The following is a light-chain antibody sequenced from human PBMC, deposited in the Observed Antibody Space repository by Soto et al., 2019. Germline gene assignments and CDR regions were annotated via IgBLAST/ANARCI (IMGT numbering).Light chain of an antibody. CDR1: TSDVGGYIS. CDR3: QSYDSSLTTYV. CDR2: EVS. J-gene: IGLJ1*01. Sequence: QSALTQPASVSGSPGQSVTISCTGTTSDVGGYISVSWYQQHPGKAPKLMIYEVSNRPSGVSNRFSGSKSGDTASLTISGLQAEDEADYYCQSYDSSLTTYVFGTGTKLTVL. V-gene: IGLV2-14*01.